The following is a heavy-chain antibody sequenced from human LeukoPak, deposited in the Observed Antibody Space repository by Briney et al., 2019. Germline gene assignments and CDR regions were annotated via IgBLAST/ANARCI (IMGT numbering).Heavy chain of an antibody. V-gene: IGHV3-30*18. D-gene: IGHD6-19*01. CDR2: ISYDGSNK. J-gene: IGHJ5*02. CDR3: AKDRGSGWTPVWFDP. CDR1: GFTFSSYG. Sequence: GGSLRLSCAASGFTFSSYGIHWVRQAPGKGLEWVAVISYDGSNKYYADSVKGRFTISRDNSKNTLYLQMNSLRAKDTAVYYCAKDRGSGWTPVWFDPWGQGTLVTVSS.